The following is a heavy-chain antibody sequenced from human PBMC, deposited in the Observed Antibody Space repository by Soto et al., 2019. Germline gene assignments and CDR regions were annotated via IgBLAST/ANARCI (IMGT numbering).Heavy chain of an antibody. V-gene: IGHV1-8*02. Sequence: ASVHASCKASGYTFTRYAILWPPQAPRQRLEWMGWRSPRGGNPAYAQKFQDRVTMTRSTSISTAYMELSSLTSEDTAVYYGRGGPPNWVLDSWGHGTPVTVSS. D-gene: IGHD7-27*01. J-gene: IGHJ5*01. CDR3: RGGPPNWVLDS. CDR2: RSPRGGNP. CDR1: GYTFTRYA.